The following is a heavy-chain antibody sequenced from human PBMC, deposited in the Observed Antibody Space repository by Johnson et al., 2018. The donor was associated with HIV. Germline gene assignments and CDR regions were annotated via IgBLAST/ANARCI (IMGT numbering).Heavy chain of an antibody. CDR1: GFTFSSYG. CDR2: VTGTGGDT. J-gene: IGHJ3*02. Sequence: VQLVESGGGLVQPGGSLRLSCAASGFTFSSYGMRWVRQAPGKGLEWVSGVTGTGGDTYYAESVKGRFTISRDNSKNTLYLQMNKLRAEDTAVYFCASQVRGLRLGVDAFDIWGQGTMVTVSS. CDR3: ASQVRGLRLGVDAFDI. V-gene: IGHV3-23*04. D-gene: IGHD3-16*01.